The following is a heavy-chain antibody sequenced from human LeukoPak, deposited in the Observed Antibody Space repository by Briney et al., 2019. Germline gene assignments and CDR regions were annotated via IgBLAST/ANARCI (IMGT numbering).Heavy chain of an antibody. D-gene: IGHD3-10*01. J-gene: IGHJ4*02. Sequence: GGSLRLSCAASGFTFSYYWMHWVRQAPGKGLVWVTRISSDGSSASYADSLKGRFTMSRDNAKNILYLQMNSLRAEDTAVYYCARGSAAGDYWGQGTLVTVSS. CDR1: GFTFSYYW. V-gene: IGHV3-74*01. CDR2: ISSDGSSA. CDR3: ARGSAAGDY.